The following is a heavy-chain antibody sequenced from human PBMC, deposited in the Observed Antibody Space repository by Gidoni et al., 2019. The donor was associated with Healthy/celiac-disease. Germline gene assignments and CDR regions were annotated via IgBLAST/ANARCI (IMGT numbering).Heavy chain of an antibody. V-gene: IGHV1-8*01. J-gene: IGHJ2*01. CDR3: ARVWAHRANWYFDL. CDR1: GYTFTSYD. D-gene: IGHD7-27*01. Sequence: QVQLVQSGAEVKKPGASVKVSCKASGYTFTSYDINWVRQATGQGLEWMGWMNPNSGNTGYAQKFQGRVTMTRNTSISTAYMELSSLRSEDTAVYYCARVWAHRANWYFDLWGRGTLVTVSS. CDR2: MNPNSGNT.